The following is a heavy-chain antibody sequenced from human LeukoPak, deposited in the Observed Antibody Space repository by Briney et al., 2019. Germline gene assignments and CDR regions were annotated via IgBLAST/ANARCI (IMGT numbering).Heavy chain of an antibody. Sequence: SETLSLTCTTSDGSISSYYWSWIRQPPGKGLEWIGYIYYSGSTNYNPSLKSRVTISVDTSKNQFSLKLSSVTAADTAVYYCARRMSGPDAFDIWGQGTMVTVSS. D-gene: IGHD3-3*01. CDR1: DGSISSYY. CDR2: IYYSGST. J-gene: IGHJ3*02. CDR3: ARRMSGPDAFDI. V-gene: IGHV4-59*08.